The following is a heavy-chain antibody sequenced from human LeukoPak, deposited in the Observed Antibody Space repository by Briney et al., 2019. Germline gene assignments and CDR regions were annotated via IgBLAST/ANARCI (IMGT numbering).Heavy chain of an antibody. J-gene: IGHJ5*02. V-gene: IGHV4-61*02. D-gene: IGHD3-22*01. CDR2: IYTSGST. Sequence: SETLSLTCTVSGGSISSGSYYWSWIRQPAGKGLEWIGRIYTSGSTNYNPPLKSRVTISVDTSKNQFSLKLSSVTAADTAVYYCARTETYYYDSSGYYPGWFDPWGQGTLVTVSS. CDR3: ARTETYYYDSSGYYPGWFDP. CDR1: GGSISSGSYY.